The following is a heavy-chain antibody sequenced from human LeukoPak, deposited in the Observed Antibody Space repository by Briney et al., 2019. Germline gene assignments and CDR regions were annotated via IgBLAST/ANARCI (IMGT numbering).Heavy chain of an antibody. Sequence: SVKVSCKASGGTFSSCTISWVRQAPGQGLEWMGRIIPILGIANYAQKFQGRVTITADKSTSTAYMELSSLGSEDTAVYYCARDLGYCSSTSCPLYGYWGQGTLVTVSS. V-gene: IGHV1-69*04. CDR3: ARDLGYCSSTSCPLYGY. CDR2: IIPILGIA. D-gene: IGHD2-2*01. J-gene: IGHJ4*02. CDR1: GGTFSSCT.